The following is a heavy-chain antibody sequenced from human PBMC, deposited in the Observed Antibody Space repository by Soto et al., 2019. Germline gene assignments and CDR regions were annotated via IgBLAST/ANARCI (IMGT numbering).Heavy chain of an antibody. V-gene: IGHV3-72*01. J-gene: IGHJ6*04. CDR1: GFTFSDHY. D-gene: IGHD1-26*01. CDR3: ASSWDDHRDFDV. Sequence: GGSLRLSCEASGFTFSDHYMDWVRQAPGMGLEWVGRIRNRGNSYSTEYAASVRGRFTVSRDDSKSSLYLQMNSLTAEDTAVYYCASSWDDHRDFDVWGKGTTVTVSS. CDR2: IRNRGNSYST.